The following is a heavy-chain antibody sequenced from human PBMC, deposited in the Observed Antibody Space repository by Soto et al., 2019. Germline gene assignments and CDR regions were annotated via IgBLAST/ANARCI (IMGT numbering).Heavy chain of an antibody. CDR1: GFTFSSYG. Sequence: QVQLVESGGGVVQPGRSLRLSCAASGFTFSSYGMHWVRQVPGKGLEWVVVISYDGDNKYYADSVKGRFTISRDNSKNTLYLQMNSLRAEDTAVYYCAKDQFDSSGYSPFDTWGKGTLVTVSS. J-gene: IGHJ5*02. CDR2: ISYDGDNK. D-gene: IGHD3-22*01. CDR3: AKDQFDSSGYSPFDT. V-gene: IGHV3-30*18.